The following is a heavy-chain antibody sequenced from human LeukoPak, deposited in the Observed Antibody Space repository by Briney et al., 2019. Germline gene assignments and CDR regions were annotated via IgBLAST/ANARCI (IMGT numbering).Heavy chain of an antibody. J-gene: IGHJ6*02. CDR3: ARESRGYRYGYYYYYDMDV. CDR2: ISGYNGNI. CDR1: GYTFTSYG. Sequence: ASVKVSCKASGYTFTSYGISWVRQAPGQGLDGMGWISGYNGNINYAQKFQGRVTMTTDTSTSTAYMELRSLRSDDTAVYYCARESRGYRYGYYYYYDMDVWGQGTTVTVSS. V-gene: IGHV1-18*01. D-gene: IGHD5-18*01.